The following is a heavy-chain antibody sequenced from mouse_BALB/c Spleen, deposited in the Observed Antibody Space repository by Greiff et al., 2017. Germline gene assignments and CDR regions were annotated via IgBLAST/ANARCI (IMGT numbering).Heavy chain of an antibody. Sequence: VQLQQSGAELARPGASVKLSCKASGYTFTDYYINWVKQRTGQGLEWIGEIYPGSGNTYYNEKFKGKATLTADKSSSTAYMQLSSLTSEDSAVYFCARRWYYWGQGTTLTVSS. CDR3: ARRWYY. J-gene: IGHJ2*01. CDR2: IYPGSGNT. V-gene: IGHV1-77*01. D-gene: IGHD2-3*01. CDR1: GYTFTDYY.